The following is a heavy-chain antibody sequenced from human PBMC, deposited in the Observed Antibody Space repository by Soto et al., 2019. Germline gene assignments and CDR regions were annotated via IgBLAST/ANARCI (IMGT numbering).Heavy chain of an antibody. CDR1: GGSFSGYY. V-gene: IGHV4-34*01. Sequence: QVQLQQWGAGLLKPSETLSLTCAVYGGSFSGYYWSWIRQPPGKGLEWVGEINHSGSTNYNPSLKSRVTISVDTSKNQFSLKLSSVTAADTAVYYCARGGYYGSGNYMDVWGEGTTVTVSS. CDR3: ARGGYYGSGNYMDV. J-gene: IGHJ6*03. D-gene: IGHD3-10*01. CDR2: INHSGST.